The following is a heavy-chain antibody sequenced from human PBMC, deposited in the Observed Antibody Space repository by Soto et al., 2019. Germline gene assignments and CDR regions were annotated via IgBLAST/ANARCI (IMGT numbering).Heavy chain of an antibody. V-gene: IGHV4-31*02. CDR2: IYYSGST. CDR1: GGSISSGGYY. D-gene: IGHD2-2*03. Sequence: LCGGSISSGGYYWSWIRQHPGKGLEWIGYIYYSGSTYYNPSLKSRVTISVDTSKNQFSLKLSSVTAADTAVYYCARTGERWILGYYFDYWGQGTLVTVSS. J-gene: IGHJ4*02. CDR3: ARTGERWILGYYFDY.